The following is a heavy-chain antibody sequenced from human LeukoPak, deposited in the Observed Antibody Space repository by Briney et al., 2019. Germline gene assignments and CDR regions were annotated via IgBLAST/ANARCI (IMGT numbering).Heavy chain of an antibody. J-gene: IGHJ5*02. V-gene: IGHV4-34*01. CDR3: ASRYCTSPSCYLPFDP. CDR2: INHGGST. CDR1: GGSFSGYL. Sequence: PSETLSLTCTVYGGSFSGYLWSWIRQPPGKGLEWIGEINHGGSTRYNPSLMSRVAISVDTSKNQFSLKLSSVTAADSAVYYCASRYCTSPSCYLPFDPWGQGTLVTVSS. D-gene: IGHD2-2*01.